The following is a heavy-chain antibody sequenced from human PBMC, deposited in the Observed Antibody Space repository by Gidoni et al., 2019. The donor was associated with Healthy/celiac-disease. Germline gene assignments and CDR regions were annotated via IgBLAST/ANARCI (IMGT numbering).Heavy chain of an antibody. CDR3: ARGRVSTPYYVDV. V-gene: IGHV4-34*01. CDR2: NNHSGST. J-gene: IGHJ6*03. CDR1: GGPFSGYY. Sequence: QVQLQHWGVARLKLSETLSPTCAVYGGPFSGYYWSWHRQPPGKGLEWIGENNHSGSTKYNPSHKSRVTISVDTSKNQFALKLSSVTAADTAVYYCARGRVSTPYYVDVWGKGTTVTVSS.